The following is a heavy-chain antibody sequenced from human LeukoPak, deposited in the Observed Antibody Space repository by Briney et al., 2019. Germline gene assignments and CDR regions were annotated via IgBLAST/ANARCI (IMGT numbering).Heavy chain of an antibody. D-gene: IGHD4-23*01. V-gene: IGHV3-33*01. CDR3: ARAVGNSEDFDY. Sequence: GGSLRLSCAASGFTFSSYGMHWVRQAPGKGLEWVAVIWYDGSNKYYADSVKGRFTISRDNSKNTLYLQMNSLRAEDTAVYYCARAVGNSEDFDYWGQGTLVTVSS. CDR2: IWYDGSNK. J-gene: IGHJ4*02. CDR1: GFTFSSYG.